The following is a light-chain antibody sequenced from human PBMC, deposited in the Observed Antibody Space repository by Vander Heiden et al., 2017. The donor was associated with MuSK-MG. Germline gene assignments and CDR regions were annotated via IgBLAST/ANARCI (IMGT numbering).Light chain of an antibody. Sequence: QSVLTPPPLVSVAPGQKVTISCSGSSSNIGRNHVCWYQQFPGTAPKLLIYENNKRPSGIPDRFSGSKSGTSATLGITGLQTGDEADYYCATWDNSLSGEVLFGGGTKLTVL. V-gene: IGLV1-51*02. CDR2: ENN. J-gene: IGLJ2*01. CDR1: SSNIGRNH. CDR3: ATWDNSLSGEVL.